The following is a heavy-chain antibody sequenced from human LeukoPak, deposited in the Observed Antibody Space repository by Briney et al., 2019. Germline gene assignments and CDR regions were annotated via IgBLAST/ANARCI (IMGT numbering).Heavy chain of an antibody. D-gene: IGHD6-13*01. Sequence: PGRSLRLSCAASGFTFSSYGMHWVRQAPGKGLEWVAVISYDGSNKYYADSVKGRFTISRDNSKNTLYLQMNSLRAEDTAVYYCAKAFLGSSSWYSQYFDCWGQGTLVTVSS. CDR2: ISYDGSNK. V-gene: IGHV3-30*18. CDR1: GFTFSSYG. CDR3: AKAFLGSSSWYSQYFDC. J-gene: IGHJ4*02.